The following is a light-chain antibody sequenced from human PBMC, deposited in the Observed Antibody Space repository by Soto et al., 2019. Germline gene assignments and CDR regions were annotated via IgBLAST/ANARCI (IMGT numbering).Light chain of an antibody. CDR1: QSISTA. J-gene: IGKJ2*01. V-gene: IGKV3-15*01. Sequence: EIAMTQSPATLSVSPGERATLSCRASQSISTALAWYPKIPGQPPRLLTYSASTRATGVPARFTGSGSGSEFTLTISGLQSEDFAIYYCQQGHNWPLTFGQGTRLEI. CDR3: QQGHNWPLT. CDR2: SAS.